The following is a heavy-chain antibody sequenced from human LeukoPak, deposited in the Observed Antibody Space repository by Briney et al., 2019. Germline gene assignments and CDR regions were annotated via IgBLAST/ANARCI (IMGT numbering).Heavy chain of an antibody. CDR1: GYTFTSYW. J-gene: IGHJ4*02. CDR2: IHPGDSDT. D-gene: IGHD3-22*01. CDR3: ARRAGDYSHPYDY. V-gene: IGHV5-51*01. Sequence: GESLKISCKGSGYTFTSYWIGWVRQMPGRGLEWMGIIHPGDSDTRYSPSFQGQVTISADKSISSAYLQWSSLKASDTAMYYCARRAGDYSHPYDYWGRGTLVTVSS.